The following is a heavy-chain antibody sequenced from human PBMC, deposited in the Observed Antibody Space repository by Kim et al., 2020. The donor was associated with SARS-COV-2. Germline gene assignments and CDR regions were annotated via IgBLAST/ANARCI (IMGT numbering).Heavy chain of an antibody. J-gene: IGHJ4*02. D-gene: IGHD2-2*02. V-gene: IGHV3-23*01. CDR3: AKSSVVVPAAITAFDY. Sequence: VSGRCTSSRKNAKNTLYLQMNSLRAEETAVYYCAKSSVVVPAAITAFDYWGQGTLVTVSS.